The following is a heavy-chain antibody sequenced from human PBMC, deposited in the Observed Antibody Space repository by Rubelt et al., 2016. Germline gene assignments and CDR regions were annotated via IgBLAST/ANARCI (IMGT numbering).Heavy chain of an antibody. J-gene: IGHJ4*02. CDR3: ARLSSGWYYFDY. CDR2: ISAYNGNT. Sequence: WVRQAPGQGLEWMGWISAYNGNTNYAQKFQGRVTITRDTSASTAYMELSSLRSEDTAVYYCARLSSGWYYFDYWGQGTLVTVSS. D-gene: IGHD6-19*01. V-gene: IGHV1-3*01.